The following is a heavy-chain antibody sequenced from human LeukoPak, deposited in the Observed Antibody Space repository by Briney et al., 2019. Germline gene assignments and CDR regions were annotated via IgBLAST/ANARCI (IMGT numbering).Heavy chain of an antibody. Sequence: PSETLSLTCTVSGGSISSGGYYWSWVRQAPGKGLEWVSVIYSGGSTYYADSVKGRFTISRDNSKNTLYLQMNSLRAEDTAVYYCASGSGWYEGYYFDYWGQGTLVTVSS. V-gene: IGHV3-53*01. CDR1: GGSISSGGYY. J-gene: IGHJ4*02. CDR3: ASGSGWYEGYYFDY. CDR2: IYSGGST. D-gene: IGHD6-19*01.